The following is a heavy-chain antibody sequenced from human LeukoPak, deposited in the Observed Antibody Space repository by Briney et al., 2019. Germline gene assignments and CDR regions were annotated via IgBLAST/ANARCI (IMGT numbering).Heavy chain of an antibody. Sequence: GESLKISCKGSGYSFTSYWIGWVRQMPGKGLEWMGIIYPGDSDTRYSPSFQGQVTISADKSISTAYLQWSSLKASDTAMYYCARPAYYYDSSGQGGLWFDPWGQGTLVTASS. V-gene: IGHV5-51*01. J-gene: IGHJ5*02. CDR1: GYSFTSYW. CDR3: ARPAYYYDSSGQGGLWFDP. CDR2: IYPGDSDT. D-gene: IGHD3-22*01.